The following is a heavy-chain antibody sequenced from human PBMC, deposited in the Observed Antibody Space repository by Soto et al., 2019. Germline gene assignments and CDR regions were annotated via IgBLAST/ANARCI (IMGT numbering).Heavy chain of an antibody. J-gene: IGHJ4*02. CDR1: GVSFSGYY. V-gene: IGHV4-34*01. Sequence: SETLSLTCAVYGVSFSGYYWIRIRQPQGKGLEWIGEINHSGSTNYNPSLKSRVTISVDTSKNQFSLKLSSVTAADTAVYYCARAGPLSYDILTGYYLDYWGQGTLVTVSS. D-gene: IGHD3-9*01. CDR2: INHSGST. CDR3: ARAGPLSYDILTGYYLDY.